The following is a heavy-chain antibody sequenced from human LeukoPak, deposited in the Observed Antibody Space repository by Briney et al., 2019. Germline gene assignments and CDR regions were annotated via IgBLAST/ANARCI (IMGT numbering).Heavy chain of an antibody. V-gene: IGHV4-59*01. CDR1: GGSIDTYY. J-gene: IGHJ4*02. D-gene: IGHD6-19*01. CDR2: IYYTGST. CDR3: ARGRYGGGWYDY. Sequence: PSETLSLTCTVSGGSIDTYYWTWIRQPPGKGLEYIAYIYYTGSTDYNPSFKSRVRMPLDTSKNQFSLVLNSVTAADTAVYYCARGRYGGGWYDYWGQGTLVTVSS.